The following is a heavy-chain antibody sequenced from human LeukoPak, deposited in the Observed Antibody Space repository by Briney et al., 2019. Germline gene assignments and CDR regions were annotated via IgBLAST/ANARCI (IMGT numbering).Heavy chain of an antibody. D-gene: IGHD4-17*01. Sequence: GGSLRLSCAASGFTFNPYSMNWVRQAPGKGLEWVSAISGSGGSTYYADSVKGRFTISRDNSKNTLYLQMNSLRAEDTAVYYCAKVPDYGDWGQGTLVTVSS. CDR1: GFTFNPYS. CDR2: ISGSGGST. CDR3: AKVPDYGD. J-gene: IGHJ4*02. V-gene: IGHV3-23*01.